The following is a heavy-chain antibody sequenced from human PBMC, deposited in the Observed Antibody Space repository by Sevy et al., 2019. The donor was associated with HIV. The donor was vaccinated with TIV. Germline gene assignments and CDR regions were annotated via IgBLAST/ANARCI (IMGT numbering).Heavy chain of an antibody. V-gene: IGHV3-48*03. CDR3: ARDLPPSATTVAHFDC. Sequence: GGSLRLSCAASEFIFSSYEMNWVRQAPGKGLEWVSYIINSGTTIYYSDSLKGRFTISRDNARSSLYLQMNSLRAEDTAVYYCARDLPPSATTVAHFDCWGQGTLVTVSS. CDR2: IINSGTTI. CDR1: EFIFSSYE. J-gene: IGHJ4*02. D-gene: IGHD4-17*01.